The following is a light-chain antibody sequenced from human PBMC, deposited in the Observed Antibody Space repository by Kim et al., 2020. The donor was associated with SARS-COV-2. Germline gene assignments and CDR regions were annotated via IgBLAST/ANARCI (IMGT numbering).Light chain of an antibody. CDR1: QSISSY. Sequence: DIQMTQSPSSLSASVGDRVTITCRTSQSISSYLNWYQQKPGKAPKLLIYAASSLQSAVPSRFSGSGSGTDFTLTISSLQPEDFATYYCQQSYSTLYTFGQGTKLEI. CDR3: QQSYSTLYT. V-gene: IGKV1-39*01. J-gene: IGKJ2*01. CDR2: AAS.